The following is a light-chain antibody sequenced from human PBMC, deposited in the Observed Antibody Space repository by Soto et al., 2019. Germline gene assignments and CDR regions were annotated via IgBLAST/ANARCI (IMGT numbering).Light chain of an antibody. J-gene: IGKJ5*01. V-gene: IGKV1-39*01. CDR1: QGINSH. Sequence: QMTQSPSSLSSSDGDRVTMTCRASQGINSHLNWYQQKPGKAPKLLIYAASNLQSGVPSRFSGTGSVTDFTLTIFSLQPEDFAPYYCQLCSSPRNTFGQGGRL. CDR3: QLCSSPRNT. CDR2: AAS.